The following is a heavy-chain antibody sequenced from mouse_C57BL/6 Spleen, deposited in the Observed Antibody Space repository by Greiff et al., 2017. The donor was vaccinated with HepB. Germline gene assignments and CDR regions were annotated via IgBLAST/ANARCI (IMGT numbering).Heavy chain of an antibody. CDR3: ARATVGARDYAMDY. J-gene: IGHJ4*01. V-gene: IGHV1-20*01. D-gene: IGHD1-1*01. Sequence: VQLQQSGPELVKPGDSVKISCKASGYSFTGYFMNWVMRSHGKSLEWIGRINPYNGDTFYNQKFKGKATLTVDKSSSTAHMELRSLTSEDSAVYYCARATVGARDYAMDYCGQGTSVTVSS. CDR2: INPYNGDT. CDR1: GYSFTGYF.